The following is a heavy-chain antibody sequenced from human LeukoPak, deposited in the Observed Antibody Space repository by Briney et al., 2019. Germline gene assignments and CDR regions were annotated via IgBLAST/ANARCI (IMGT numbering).Heavy chain of an antibody. CDR2: IKQDGSDK. J-gene: IGHJ4*02. Sequence: GGPLRLSCAASGSTFSTYRMSWVRQAPGKGLEGVGTIKQDGSDKYYVDSVKGRFTISRDNAKNSLYLQMNSLRAEGTAVYFCARSTAISSGWYRWGQGTLVSVSS. V-gene: IGHV3-7*01. CDR3: ARSTAISSGWYR. CDR1: GSTFSTYR. D-gene: IGHD6-19*01.